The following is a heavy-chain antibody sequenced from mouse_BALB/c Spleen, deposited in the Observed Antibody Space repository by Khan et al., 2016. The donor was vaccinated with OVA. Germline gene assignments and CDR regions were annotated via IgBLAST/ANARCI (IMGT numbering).Heavy chain of an antibody. CDR2: IYPGDGST. CDR1: GYTFTSYG. Sequence: QIQLQQSGPELVKPGALVKISCKTSGYTFTSYGINWVKQRPGQGLEWIGWIYPGDGSTKFNEKFKEKATLTADNSSSTVYMQLSSLTSENSAVYFCARGGYGSFAYWGQGTLVTVSA. V-gene: IGHV1S56*01. CDR3: ARGGYGSFAY. D-gene: IGHD1-2*01. J-gene: IGHJ3*01.